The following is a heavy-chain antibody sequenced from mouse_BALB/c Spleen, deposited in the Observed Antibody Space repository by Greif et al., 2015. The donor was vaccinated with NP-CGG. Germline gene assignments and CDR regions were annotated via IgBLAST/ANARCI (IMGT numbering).Heavy chain of an antibody. CDR3: TNGNYYWYFDV. V-gene: IGHV1-5*01. J-gene: IGHJ1*01. CDR1: GYSFTSYW. D-gene: IGHD2-1*01. CDR2: IYPGNSDT. Sequence: EVQLVESGTVLARPGASVKMSCKASGYSFTSYWMHWVKQRPGQGLEWIGAIYPGNSDTSYNQKFKGKAKLTAVTSASTAYMELSSLTNEDSAVYYCTNGNYYWYFDVWGAGTTVTVSS.